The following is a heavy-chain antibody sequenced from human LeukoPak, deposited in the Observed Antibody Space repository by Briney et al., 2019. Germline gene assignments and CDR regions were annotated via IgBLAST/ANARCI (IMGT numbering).Heavy chain of an antibody. CDR2: IVPILGIA. Sequence: SVKVSCKASGGTFSSYAISWVRQAPGQGLEWMGRIVPILGIANYAQKFQGRVTITADKSTSTAYMELSSLRAEDTAVYYCARDFSRDGYTSFDYWGQGTLVTVSS. CDR1: GGTFSSYA. D-gene: IGHD5-24*01. V-gene: IGHV1-69*04. J-gene: IGHJ4*02. CDR3: ARDFSRDGYTSFDY.